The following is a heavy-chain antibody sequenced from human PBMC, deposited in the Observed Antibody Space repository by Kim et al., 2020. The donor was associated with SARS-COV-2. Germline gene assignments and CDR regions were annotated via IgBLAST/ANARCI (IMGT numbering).Heavy chain of an antibody. CDR3: ARVRLRFLEWLSGMDV. Sequence: GGSLRLSCAASGFTFSSYGMHWVRQAPGKGLEWVAVIWYDGSNKYYADSVKGRFTISRDNSKNTLYLQMNSLRAEDTAVYYCARVRLRFLEWLSGMDVCGQGTTVTVSS. D-gene: IGHD3-3*01. V-gene: IGHV3-33*01. CDR1: GFTFSSYG. J-gene: IGHJ6*02. CDR2: IWYDGSNK.